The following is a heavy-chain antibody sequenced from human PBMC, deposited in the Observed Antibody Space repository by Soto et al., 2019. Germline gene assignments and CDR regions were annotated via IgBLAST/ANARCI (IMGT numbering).Heavy chain of an antibody. Sequence: QLHLVQSGAEVRKPGSSVWVSCKASGGTFNKYAFTWVRQAPGQGLEWMGGVVPLFATTTYAQNFQGRVTITADKSTSTVYMELSSLKSEDTAIYYCAREYGAIAARGWFDSWGQGTLVIVSS. CDR2: VVPLFATT. V-gene: IGHV1-69*06. CDR1: GGTFNKYA. J-gene: IGHJ5*01. CDR3: AREYGAIAARGWFDS. D-gene: IGHD6-6*01.